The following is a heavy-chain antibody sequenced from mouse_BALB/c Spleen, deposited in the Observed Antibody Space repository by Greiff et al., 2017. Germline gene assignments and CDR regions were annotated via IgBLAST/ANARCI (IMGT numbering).Heavy chain of an antibody. J-gene: IGHJ4*01. D-gene: IGHD1-1*01. V-gene: IGHV5-17*02. CDR3: ARSDYYGSSLYAMDY. CDR2: ISSGSSTI. CDR1: GFTFSSFG. Sequence: EVQLQESGGGLVQPGGSRKLSCAASGFTFSSFGMHWVRQAPEKGLEWVAYISSGSSTIYYADTVKGRFTISRDNPKNTLFLQMTSLRSEDTAMYYCARSDYYGSSLYAMDYWGQGTSVTVSS.